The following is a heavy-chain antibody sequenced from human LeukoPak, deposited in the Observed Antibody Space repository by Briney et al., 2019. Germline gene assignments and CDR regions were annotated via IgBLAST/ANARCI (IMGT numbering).Heavy chain of an antibody. CDR2: ISSDSSSFK. D-gene: IGHD3-16*02. CDR1: GFTFSSYH. J-gene: IGHJ4*02. Sequence: GGSLRLSCAASGFTFSSYHFHWVRQAPGKGLEWVSSISSDSSSFKYYAHSVQGRFTISRDNARNSMYLQMNSLRAEDTAVYYCARQANHNTYYDYVWGSYRSFDYWGQGTLVTVSS. CDR3: ARQANHNTYYDYVWGSYRSFDY. V-gene: IGHV3-21*01.